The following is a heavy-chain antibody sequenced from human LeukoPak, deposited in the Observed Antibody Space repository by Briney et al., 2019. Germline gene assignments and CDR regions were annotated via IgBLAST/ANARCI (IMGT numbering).Heavy chain of an antibody. Sequence: GGSLRLSCAASGFTFSGYGMNWVHQAPGKGLEWVSSISSGGSYMYYADSLKGRFTISRDNAKNSLYLQMNSLRAEDTAVYYCARVGAKGGWYFDLWGRGTLVTVSS. D-gene: IGHD3-10*01. CDR1: GFTFSGYG. V-gene: IGHV3-21*01. CDR2: ISSGGSYM. CDR3: ARVGAKGGWYFDL. J-gene: IGHJ2*01.